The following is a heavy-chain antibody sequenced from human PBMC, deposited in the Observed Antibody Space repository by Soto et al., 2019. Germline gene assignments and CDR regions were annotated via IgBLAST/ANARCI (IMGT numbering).Heavy chain of an antibody. CDR3: ARHPTRSLYGDYVRRYYYYGMDV. CDR2: IYPGDSDT. V-gene: IGHV5-51*01. J-gene: IGHJ6*02. D-gene: IGHD4-17*01. CDR1: GYSFTSYW. Sequence: GESLKISCKGSGYSFTSYWIGWVRQMPGKGLEWVGIIYPGDSDTRYSPSFQGQVTISADKSISTAYLQWSSLKASDTAMYYCARHPTRSLYGDYVRRYYYYGMDVWGQGTLVTVSS.